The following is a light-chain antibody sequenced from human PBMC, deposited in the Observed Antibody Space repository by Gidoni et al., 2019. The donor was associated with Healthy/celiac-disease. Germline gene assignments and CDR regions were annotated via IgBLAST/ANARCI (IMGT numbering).Light chain of an antibody. J-gene: IGKJ1*01. CDR3: QQRSNWPPT. V-gene: IGKV3-11*01. CDR1: QSVSSY. Sequence: EIVLTQSPATLSLSPGERATLSCMASQSVSSYFAWYQQKPGQAPRLLIYDASNRATGIPARFSGSGSGTDFTLTISSLEPEDFAVYYCQQRSNWPPTFGQGTKVEIK. CDR2: DAS.